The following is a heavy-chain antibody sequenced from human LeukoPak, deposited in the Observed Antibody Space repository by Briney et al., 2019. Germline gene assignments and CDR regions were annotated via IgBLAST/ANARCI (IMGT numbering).Heavy chain of an antibody. CDR2: IKQDGSEK. CDR3: ARADVSFLGLDV. Sequence: GGSLRLSCTASGFTFSSYWISWVRQAPGRGLEWVANIKQDGSEKYYVDSLRGRFTISRDNAKNSLYLQMNSLRAEDTAVYYCARADVSFLGLDVWGKGTTVTVSS. D-gene: IGHD1-26*01. J-gene: IGHJ6*04. V-gene: IGHV3-7*01. CDR1: GFTFSSYW.